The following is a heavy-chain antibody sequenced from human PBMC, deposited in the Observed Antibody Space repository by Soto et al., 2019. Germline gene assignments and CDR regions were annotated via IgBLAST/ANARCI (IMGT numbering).Heavy chain of an antibody. J-gene: IGHJ6*02. V-gene: IGHV5-51*01. D-gene: IGHD5-12*01. CDR3: ARRGVVATTSGYYYYGMDV. Sequence: GESLKISCKGSGYSFTSYWIGWVRQMPGKGLEWMGIIYPGDSDTRYSPSFQGQVTISADKSISTAYLQWSSLKASDTAMYYCARRGVVATTSGYYYYGMDVWGQGTTVTVSS. CDR2: IYPGDSDT. CDR1: GYSFTSYW.